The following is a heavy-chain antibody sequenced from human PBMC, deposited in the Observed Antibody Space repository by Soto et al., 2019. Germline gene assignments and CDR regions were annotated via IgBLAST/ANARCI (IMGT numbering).Heavy chain of an antibody. J-gene: IGHJ4*02. CDR2: ISAYNGNT. D-gene: IGHD6-19*01. Sequence: ASMKVSLQASGYNFTRYGINWVLQAPGQGLEWMGWISAYNGNTNYAQKLQGRVTMTTDTSTSTAYMELRSLRSNDTAVYYCARDSSGWYLDYWGQGTLVTVSS. CDR3: ARDSSGWYLDY. CDR1: GYNFTRYG. V-gene: IGHV1-18*01.